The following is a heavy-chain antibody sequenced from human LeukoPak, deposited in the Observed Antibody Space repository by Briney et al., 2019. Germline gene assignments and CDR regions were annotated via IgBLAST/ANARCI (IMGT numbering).Heavy chain of an antibody. D-gene: IGHD6-19*01. V-gene: IGHV1-18*01. CDR3: ARIHGSGPYNYYYYYMDV. J-gene: IGHJ6*03. CDR1: GYTFTSYG. Sequence: GASVKVSCKASGYTFTSYGISWVRQAPGQGLEWMGWISAYNGNSNYAQKLQGRVTMTTDTSTSTAYMELRSLRSDDTAVYYCARIHGSGPYNYYYYYMDVWGKGTTVTVSS. CDR2: ISAYNGNS.